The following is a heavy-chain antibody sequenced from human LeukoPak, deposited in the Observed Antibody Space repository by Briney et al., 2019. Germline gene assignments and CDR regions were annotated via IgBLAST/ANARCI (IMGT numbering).Heavy chain of an antibody. CDR3: ATYSGTSSNYYYLDV. D-gene: IGHD1-26*01. CDR1: GNTSATYY. V-gene: IGHV1-46*04. Sequence: ASVKVSCKASGNTSATYYIHWVRQAPGQGLEWMGIINPTGVSTTYPQRLQGRVTMTRDASTSTVHMELMTLRSEDTAVYYCATYSGTSSNYYYLDVWGTGTTVTVSS. J-gene: IGHJ6*03. CDR2: INPTGVST.